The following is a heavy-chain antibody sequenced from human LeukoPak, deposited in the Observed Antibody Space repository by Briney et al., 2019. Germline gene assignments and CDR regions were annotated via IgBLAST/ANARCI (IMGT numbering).Heavy chain of an antibody. D-gene: IGHD3-22*01. V-gene: IGHV3-7*01. Sequence: GGSLRLSCAASGFTFSSYAMSWVRQAPGKGLEWVATINQDGSERYYVDSVKGRFTISRDNAMNSLYLQMNSLRAEDTAVYYCAITYYYDSSAHWGQGTLVTVSS. CDR2: INQDGSER. J-gene: IGHJ4*02. CDR1: GFTFSSYA. CDR3: AITYYYDSSAH.